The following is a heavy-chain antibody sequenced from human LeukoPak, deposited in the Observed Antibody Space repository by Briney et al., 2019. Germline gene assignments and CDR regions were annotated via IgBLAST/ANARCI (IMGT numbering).Heavy chain of an antibody. D-gene: IGHD3-3*01. CDR3: ARLDTIFGVAKGFDY. J-gene: IGHJ4*02. CDR1: GGSISSYY. Sequence: SETLSLTCTVSGGSISSYYWSWIRQPPGKGLEWIGYIYYSGSTNYNPSLKSRVTKSVDTSNHQFSLKLSSVTAADTAVYYCARLDTIFGVAKGFDYWGQGTLVTVSS. CDR2: IYYSGST. V-gene: IGHV4-59*01.